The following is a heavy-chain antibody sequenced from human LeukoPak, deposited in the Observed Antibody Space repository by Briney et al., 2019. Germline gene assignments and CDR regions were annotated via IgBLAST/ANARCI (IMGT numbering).Heavy chain of an antibody. Sequence: SETLSLTCTVSGGSISSYYWSWIRQPPGKGLEWIGYIYYSGSTNYNPSLKSRVTISVDTSKNQFSLKLSSVTAADTAVYYCARDCSSTSCLGYWGQGTLVTVSP. CDR3: ARDCSSTSCLGY. D-gene: IGHD2-2*01. V-gene: IGHV4-59*01. CDR1: GGSISSYY. CDR2: IYYSGST. J-gene: IGHJ4*02.